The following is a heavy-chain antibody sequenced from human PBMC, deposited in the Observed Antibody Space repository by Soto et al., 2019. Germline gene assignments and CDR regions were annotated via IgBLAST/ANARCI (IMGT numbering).Heavy chain of an antibody. J-gene: IGHJ6*02. CDR1: GGTLNNYA. CDR3: AAEENSHGGMDV. Sequence: QVQLVQSGAEVRKPGSSVKVSCKASGGTLNNYAITWVRLAPGQGLEWMGRLISMFGTPDYAQKFQGRVTMAADEPTNTAYMEMTSLRSEDTAIYYCAAEENSHGGMDVWGQGTAVTVSS. CDR2: LISMFGTP. V-gene: IGHV1-69*18.